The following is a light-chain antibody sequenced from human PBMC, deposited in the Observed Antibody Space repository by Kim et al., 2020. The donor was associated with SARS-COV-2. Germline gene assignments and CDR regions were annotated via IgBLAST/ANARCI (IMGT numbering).Light chain of an antibody. Sequence: QSALTQPASVSGSPGQSITISCTGTSSDIGAYNHVSWYQHCPGKAPKLMIYEVSNRPSGVANRFSGSKSGDTASLTISGLQADDEADYYCCSFTTTDTWVLGGGTKVTVL. CDR3: CSFTTTDTWV. J-gene: IGLJ3*02. CDR1: SSDIGAYNH. CDR2: EVS. V-gene: IGLV2-14*01.